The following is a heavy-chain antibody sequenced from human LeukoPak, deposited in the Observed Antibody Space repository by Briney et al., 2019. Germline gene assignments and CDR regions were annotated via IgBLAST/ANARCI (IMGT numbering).Heavy chain of an antibody. CDR3: ARDQTYYVSSGYYYVTYFHH. J-gene: IGHJ1*01. Sequence: SETLSLTCTVSGGSISGYYWSWIRQPPGKGLEWIGRISTGGGTTYNPSFKSRVTMSVDASKNQFSLNLTSVTAADTAVYYCARDQTYYVSSGYYYVTYFHHWGQGILVTVSS. V-gene: IGHV4-4*07. D-gene: IGHD3-22*01. CDR1: GGSISGYY. CDR2: ISTGGGT.